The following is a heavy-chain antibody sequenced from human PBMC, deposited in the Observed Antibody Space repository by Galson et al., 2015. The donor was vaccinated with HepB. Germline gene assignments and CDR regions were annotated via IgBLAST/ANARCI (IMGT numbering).Heavy chain of an antibody. CDR2: IYYSGST. J-gene: IGHJ4*02. CDR3: ARLPGYYDTSGYSIDY. Sequence: ETLSLTCTVSGGSISSSSSYWGWIRQPPGKRLEWIGSIYYSGSTYYNPSLKSRVTISVDTSKNQFSLRLSSVTAADTAVYYCARLPGYYDTSGYSIDYWGQGTLVTVSS. V-gene: IGHV4-39*01. D-gene: IGHD3-22*01. CDR1: GGSISSSSSY.